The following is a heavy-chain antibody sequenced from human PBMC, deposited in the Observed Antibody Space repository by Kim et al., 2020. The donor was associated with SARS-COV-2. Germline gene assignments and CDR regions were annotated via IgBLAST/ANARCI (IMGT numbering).Heavy chain of an antibody. CDR1: GGSISSGGYY. D-gene: IGHD6-19*01. V-gene: IGHV4-31*03. CDR3: ARGGHSSGWYAGFGY. CDR2: VYYSGST. Sequence: SETLSLTCTVSGGSISSGGYYWSWIRQHPGKGLEWIGYVYYSGSTYYNPSLKSRVTISVDTSKNQFSLKLSSVTAADTAVYYCARGGHSSGWYAGFGYWGQGTLLPVSA. J-gene: IGHJ4*02.